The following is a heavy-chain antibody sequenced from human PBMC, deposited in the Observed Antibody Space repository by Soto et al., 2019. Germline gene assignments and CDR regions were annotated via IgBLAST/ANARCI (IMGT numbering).Heavy chain of an antibody. V-gene: IGHV3-11*01. CDR3: ARDPDAYGDYVNKDY. D-gene: IGHD4-17*01. CDR1: GFTFSDYY. CDR2: ISSSGSTI. Sequence: GGSLRLSCAASGFTFSDYYMSWIRQAPGKGLEWVSYISSSGSTIYYADSVKGRFTISRDNAKNSLYLQMNSLRAEDTAVYYCARDPDAYGDYVNKDYWGQGTLVTVSS. J-gene: IGHJ4*02.